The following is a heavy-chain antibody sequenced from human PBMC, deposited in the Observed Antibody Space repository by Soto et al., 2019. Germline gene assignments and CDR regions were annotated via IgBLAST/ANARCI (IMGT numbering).Heavy chain of an antibody. D-gene: IGHD6-13*01. CDR1: GYTFTSYG. J-gene: IGHJ4*02. CDR2: ISAYNGNT. V-gene: IGHV1-18*04. Sequence: GATVKVSCRASGYTFTSYGISWVRHAPGQGLEWMGWISAYNGNTNYAQKLPGRVTMTTDTSTSTDYMQLRSLRSDDTAVYYCKKPSGLARAGSAFDYWGQGTLVTVSS. CDR3: KKPSGLARAGSAFDY.